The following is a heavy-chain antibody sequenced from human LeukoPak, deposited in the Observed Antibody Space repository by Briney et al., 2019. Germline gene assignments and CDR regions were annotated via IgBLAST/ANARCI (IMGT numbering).Heavy chain of an antibody. CDR1: GYTFTGYY. CDR3: ARSRYYYDSSGYYIDY. D-gene: IGHD3-22*01. V-gene: IGHV1-2*06. J-gene: IGHJ4*02. Sequence: ASVKVSCKASGYTFTGYYMHWVRQATGQGLEWMGRINPNSGGTNYAQKFQGRVTMTRDTSISTAYMELSRLRSDDTAVYYCARSRYYYDSSGYYIDYWGQGTLVTVSS. CDR2: INPNSGGT.